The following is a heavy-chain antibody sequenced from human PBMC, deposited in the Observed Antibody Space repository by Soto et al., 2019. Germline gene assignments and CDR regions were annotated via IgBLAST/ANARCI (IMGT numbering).Heavy chain of an antibody. CDR1: GGTFSSYA. V-gene: IGHV1-69*13. Sequence: SVKVSCKASGGTFSSYAISWVRQAPGQGLEWMGGIIPIFGTANYAQKFQGRVTITADESTSTAYMELSSLRSEDTAVYYCARESVYCSGGSCYSNLPTDPYYYYGMDVWGQ. CDR2: IIPIFGTA. J-gene: IGHJ6*02. CDR3: ARESVYCSGGSCYSNLPTDPYYYYGMDV. D-gene: IGHD2-15*01.